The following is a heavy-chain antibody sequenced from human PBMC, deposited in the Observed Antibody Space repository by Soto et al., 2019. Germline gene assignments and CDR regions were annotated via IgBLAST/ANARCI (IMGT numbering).Heavy chain of an antibody. V-gene: IGHV3-23*01. CDR1: GFTFSNYA. J-gene: IGHJ4*02. CDR2: ISGGGGGT. D-gene: IGHD3-9*01. CDR3: AKGSQYDILPANHAFDS. Sequence: GGSLRLSCSVSGFTFSNYAMTWVRQAPGKGLKWVSSISGGGGGTHYADSMKGRFTISRDNSKNTLHLEMKRLRADDTAVYYCAKGSQYDILPANHAFDSWGQGT.